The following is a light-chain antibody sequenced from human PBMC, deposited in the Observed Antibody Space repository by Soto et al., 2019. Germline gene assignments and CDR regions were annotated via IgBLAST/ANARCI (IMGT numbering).Light chain of an antibody. CDR3: LQDYSYPRT. CDR2: AAS. CDR1: EGIKNE. J-gene: IGKJ1*01. V-gene: IGKV1-6*01. Sequence: AIQMTQSPPSLSASVGDRVTITCRAGEGIKNELGWYQQKPGKAPKLLIYAASTLHSGVPSRFSGSGSATDFTLTISSLQPEDFATYYCLQDYSYPRTFGQGTEVELK.